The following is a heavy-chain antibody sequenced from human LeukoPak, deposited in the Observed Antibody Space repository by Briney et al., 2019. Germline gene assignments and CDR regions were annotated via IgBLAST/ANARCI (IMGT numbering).Heavy chain of an antibody. V-gene: IGHV3-74*01. CDR1: GFTFSSYW. Sequence: GGSLRLSCAASGFTFSSYWMHWVRQAPGKGLVWVSRINSDGSSTSYADSVKGRFTISRDNAKNTLYLQMNSLRAEDTAVYYCASGTIFGVVPFDYWGQGTLVTVSS. D-gene: IGHD3-3*01. CDR3: ASGTIFGVVPFDY. CDR2: INSDGSST. J-gene: IGHJ4*02.